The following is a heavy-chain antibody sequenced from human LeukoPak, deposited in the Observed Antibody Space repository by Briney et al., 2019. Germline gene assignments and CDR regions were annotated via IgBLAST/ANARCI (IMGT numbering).Heavy chain of an antibody. D-gene: IGHD6-13*01. CDR1: GFTFSNAW. CDR3: ATDPERWQLVSGY. Sequence: KPGGSLRLSCAASGFTFSNAWMSWVRQAPGKGLEWVGRIKSKTDGGTTDYAAPLKGRFTISRDESENTLYLQINGLQTDDTAVYYCATDPERWQLVSGYWGQGTLVTVSS. V-gene: IGHV3-15*01. CDR2: IKSKTDGGTT. J-gene: IGHJ4*02.